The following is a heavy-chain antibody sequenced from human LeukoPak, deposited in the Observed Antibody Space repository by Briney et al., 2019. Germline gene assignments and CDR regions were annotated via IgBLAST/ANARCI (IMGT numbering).Heavy chain of an antibody. CDR3: ARRLDNQDFDS. CDR2: IDHSGSI. V-gene: IGHV4-34*01. Sequence: SETLSLTCAVYGGSFSGYYWSWIRQSPGRGLEWIGEIDHSGSIKYNPSLKSRVTLSVDTSKNQSSLNLDTVIAADTAVYYCARRLDNQDFDSWGQGTLVTVTS. J-gene: IGHJ4*02. CDR1: GGSFSGYY. D-gene: IGHD1-14*01.